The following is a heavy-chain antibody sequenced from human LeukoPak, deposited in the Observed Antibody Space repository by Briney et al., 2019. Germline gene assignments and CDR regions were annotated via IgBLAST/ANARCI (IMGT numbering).Heavy chain of an antibody. CDR2: IKSKTDGGTT. CDR3: TTLLEPFSIVVVPAATRDWYFDL. D-gene: IGHD2-2*01. Sequence: GGSLTLSCAASGFTFSNAWMSWVRQAPGKGLEWVGRIKSKTDGGTTDYAAPVKGRFTISRNDSKNTLYLQMNSLKTGDTAVYYCTTLLEPFSIVVVPAATRDWYFDLWGRGTLVTVSS. CDR1: GFTFSNAW. J-gene: IGHJ2*01. V-gene: IGHV3-15*01.